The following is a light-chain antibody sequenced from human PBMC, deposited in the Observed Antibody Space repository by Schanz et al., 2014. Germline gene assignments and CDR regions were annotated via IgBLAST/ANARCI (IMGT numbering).Light chain of an antibody. V-gene: IGLV2-14*01. CDR3: CSYAGSYNFWV. CDR1: SSDVGDYNY. J-gene: IGLJ3*02. Sequence: QSALTQPASVSGSPGQSITISCTGTSSDVGDYNYVSWYQQHPGKAPKLMIYEVSDRPSGVSNRFSGSKSGNTASLTISGLQAEDEADYYCCSYAGSYNFWVFGGGTKLTVL. CDR2: EVS.